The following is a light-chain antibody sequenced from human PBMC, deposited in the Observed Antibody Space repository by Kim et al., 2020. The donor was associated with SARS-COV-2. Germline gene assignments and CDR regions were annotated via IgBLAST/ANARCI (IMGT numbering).Light chain of an antibody. CDR2: DAS. CDR1: QGISSA. Sequence: AIQLTQSPSSLSAAVGDRVTLTCRASQGISSALAWYQQKPGKPPKVLIYDASTLASGVPSRFSGSGSGTDFTLTISSLQPEDFATYYCQQFNYYPQAITFGQGTRLEIK. CDR3: QQFNYYPQAIT. V-gene: IGKV1D-13*01. J-gene: IGKJ5*01.